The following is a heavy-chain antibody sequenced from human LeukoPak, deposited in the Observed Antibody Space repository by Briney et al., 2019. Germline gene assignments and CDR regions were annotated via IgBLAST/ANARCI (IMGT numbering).Heavy chain of an antibody. D-gene: IGHD5-24*01. CDR2: ISHTGST. CDR1: GGSFSAYY. CDR3: AGIELATTKFAH. Sequence: SETLSLTCAVYGGSFSAYYWTWIRQPPGKGLGWIGEISHTGSTNYNPSLKSRVTISVDSSQIQFSLKVRSVTAADTAVYYCAGIELATTKFAHWGQGTLVAVSS. J-gene: IGHJ4*02. V-gene: IGHV4-34*01.